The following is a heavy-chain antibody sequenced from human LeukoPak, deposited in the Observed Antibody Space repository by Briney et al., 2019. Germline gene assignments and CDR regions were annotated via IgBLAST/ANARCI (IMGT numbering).Heavy chain of an antibody. CDR1: GFTFSSYW. J-gene: IGHJ2*01. Sequence: PGGSLRLSCAASGFTFSSYWMHWVRQAPGKGLVWVSRTNSDGSSTSYADPVKGRFTISRDNAKNTLYLQMNSLRAEDTAVYYCAGSDTIGYLPREWDYWYFDLWGRGTLVTVSS. D-gene: IGHD3-10*01. CDR2: TNSDGSST. CDR3: AGSDTIGYLPREWDYWYFDL. V-gene: IGHV3-74*01.